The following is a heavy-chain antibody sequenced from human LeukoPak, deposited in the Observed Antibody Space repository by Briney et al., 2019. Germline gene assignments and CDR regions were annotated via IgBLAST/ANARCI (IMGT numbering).Heavy chain of an antibody. J-gene: IGHJ3*02. D-gene: IGHD1-14*01. Sequence: GGSLRLSCAASGFAFSSYVMRWVRQAPGKGLEWVGRIKNKNEGGTTDDAAPVKGRFTISRDDSKNTLYLQMNSLKIEDTAVYYCTTYNDRDAFDIWGQGTMVTVSP. CDR3: TTYNDRDAFDI. V-gene: IGHV3-15*01. CDR2: IKNKNEGGTT. CDR1: GFAFSSYV.